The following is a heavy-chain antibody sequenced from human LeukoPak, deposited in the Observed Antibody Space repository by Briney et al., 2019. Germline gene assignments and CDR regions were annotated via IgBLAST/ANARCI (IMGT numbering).Heavy chain of an antibody. J-gene: IGHJ6*03. CDR2: TYYSGST. CDR1: GGSISSYY. Sequence: SETLSLTCTVSGGSISSYYWSWIRQPPGKGLEWIGYTYYSGSTNYNPSLKSRVTISVDTSKNQFSLKLSSVTAADTAVYYCARVGGYGYPYYMDVWGKGTTVTISS. D-gene: IGHD5-12*01. CDR3: ARVGGYGYPYYMDV. V-gene: IGHV4-59*01.